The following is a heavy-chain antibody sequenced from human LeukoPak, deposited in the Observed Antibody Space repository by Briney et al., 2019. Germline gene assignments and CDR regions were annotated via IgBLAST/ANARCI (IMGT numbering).Heavy chain of an antibody. V-gene: IGHV1-46*01. Sequence: GASVKVSFKASGYTFTSYYMLWVRQAPGQGLEWMGIINPSGGSTSYAQNFQGRVTMARDTATSTVYMELSSLRSEDMAVYYCARSGRHTIFGAKILWEYSDLWGRGTLVTVSS. CDR2: INPSGGST. D-gene: IGHD3-3*01. J-gene: IGHJ2*01. CDR3: ARSGRHTIFGAKILWEYSDL. CDR1: GYTFTSYY.